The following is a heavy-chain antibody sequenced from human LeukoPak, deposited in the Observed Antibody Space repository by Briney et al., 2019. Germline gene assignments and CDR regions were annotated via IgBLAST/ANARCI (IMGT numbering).Heavy chain of an antibody. V-gene: IGHV3-30*12. D-gene: IGHD3-22*01. J-gene: IGHJ4*02. CDR2: LSYDGSNK. CDR3: AREFADYYDSRGFYYYPDY. CDR1: GFTFSSYG. Sequence: GGSLRLSCAASGFTFSSYGMHWVRQAPGKGLEWVAVLSYDGSNKHYADSVKGRFSISRDNAKNSLYLQMNSLRAEDTAVYYCAREFADYYDSRGFYYYPDYWGQGTLVTVSS.